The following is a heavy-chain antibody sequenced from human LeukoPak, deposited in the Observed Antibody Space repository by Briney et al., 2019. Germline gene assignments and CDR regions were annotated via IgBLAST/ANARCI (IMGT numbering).Heavy chain of an antibody. V-gene: IGHV3-48*03. CDR1: GFTFSSYE. CDR3: ARVTGGSYLGLDY. D-gene: IGHD1-26*01. Sequence: PGGSLRLSCAASGFTFSSYEMNWVRQAPGKGLEWVSYISSSGSTIYYADSVKGRFTISRDNAKNSLYLQMNSLRAEDTAVYYCARVTGGSYLGLDYWGQGTLVTVSS. J-gene: IGHJ4*02. CDR2: ISSSGSTI.